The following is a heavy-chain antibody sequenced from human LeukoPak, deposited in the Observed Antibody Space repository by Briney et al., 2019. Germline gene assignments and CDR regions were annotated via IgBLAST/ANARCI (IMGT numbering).Heavy chain of an antibody. D-gene: IGHD5-24*01. CDR1: GDSVVSNSTA. CDR2: TYYRSKWYN. V-gene: IGHV6-1*01. Sequence: SQTLSLTCVISGDSVVSNSTACNWIRQSPSRGLEWLGRTYYRSKWYNDYAVSVKSRIIINPDTSKNQSSLQLNSVTPEDTAVYYCARGGQGDGYSADEAFDVWGQGTMVTVS. J-gene: IGHJ3*01. CDR3: ARGGQGDGYSADEAFDV.